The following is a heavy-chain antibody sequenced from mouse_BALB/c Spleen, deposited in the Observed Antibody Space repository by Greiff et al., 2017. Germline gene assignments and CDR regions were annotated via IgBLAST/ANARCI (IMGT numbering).Heavy chain of an antibody. V-gene: IGHV2-2*02. CDR1: GFSLTSYG. CDR2: IWSGGST. Sequence: VQLKESGPGLVQPSQSLSITCTVSGFSLTSYGVHWVRQSPGKGLEWLGVIWSGGSTDYNAAFISRLSISKDNSKSQVFFKMNSLQANDTAIYYCASHRYDAGDYAMDYWGQGTSVTVSS. CDR3: ASHRYDAGDYAMDY. J-gene: IGHJ4*01. D-gene: IGHD2-14*01.